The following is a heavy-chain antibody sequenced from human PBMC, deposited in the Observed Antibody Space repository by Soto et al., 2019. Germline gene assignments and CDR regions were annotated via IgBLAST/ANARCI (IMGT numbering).Heavy chain of an antibody. CDR2: LSWNTGSI. CDR3: AKGRPGGFYYAMDV. D-gene: IGHD3-16*01. CDR1: GFDFDDYA. V-gene: IGHV3-9*01. J-gene: IGHJ6*02. Sequence: QLVESGGGLVQPGGSLRLTCVASGFDFDDYAMHWVRQAPGKGLEWVSGLSWNTGSIGYADSVKGRFTISRENTKNSLYLQISSLPPEDTALYYCAKGRPGGFYYAMDVWGQGTAVTVSS.